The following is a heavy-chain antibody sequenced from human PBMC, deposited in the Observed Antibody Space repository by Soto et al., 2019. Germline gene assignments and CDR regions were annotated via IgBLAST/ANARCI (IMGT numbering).Heavy chain of an antibody. J-gene: IGHJ6*02. CDR2: ISGSGGST. CDR3: AKGEALRFSEWPPRNYYYYGMDV. Sequence: EVQLLESGGGLVQPGGSLRLSCAASGFTFSSYVMRWVRQAPGKGLEWVSAISGSGGSTYYADSVKGRFTISRDNSKNTLYLQMNSLRAEDTAVYYCAKGEALRFSEWPPRNYYYYGMDVWGQGTTVTVSS. CDR1: GFTFSSYV. D-gene: IGHD3-3*01. V-gene: IGHV3-23*01.